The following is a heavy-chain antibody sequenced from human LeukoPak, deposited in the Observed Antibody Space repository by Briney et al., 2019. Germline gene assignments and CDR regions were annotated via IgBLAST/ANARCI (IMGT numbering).Heavy chain of an antibody. Sequence: GGSLRLSCAASGFTFSSYAMHWVRQAPGKGLEWVAVISYDGSNKYYADSVKGRFTISRDNSKNTLYLQMNSLRAEDTAVYYCAKDVDYGDYLAFDIWGQGTMVTVSS. CDR1: GFTFSSYA. J-gene: IGHJ3*02. CDR3: AKDVDYGDYLAFDI. V-gene: IGHV3-30-3*01. CDR2: ISYDGSNK. D-gene: IGHD4-17*01.